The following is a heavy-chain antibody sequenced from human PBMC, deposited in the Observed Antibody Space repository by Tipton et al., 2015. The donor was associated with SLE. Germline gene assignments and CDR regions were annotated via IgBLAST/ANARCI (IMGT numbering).Heavy chain of an antibody. CDR2: ISSSSSYI. J-gene: IGHJ1*01. V-gene: IGHV3-21*01. Sequence: SLRLSCAASGFTFSSYSMNWVRQAPGKGLEWVSSISSSSSYIYYADSVKGRFTISRDNAKNSLYLQMNSLRAEDTAVYYCARAAYCGGDCRGGDCQHWGKGTLVTVSS. D-gene: IGHD2-21*02. CDR3: ARAAYCGGDCRGGDCQH. CDR1: GFTFSSYS.